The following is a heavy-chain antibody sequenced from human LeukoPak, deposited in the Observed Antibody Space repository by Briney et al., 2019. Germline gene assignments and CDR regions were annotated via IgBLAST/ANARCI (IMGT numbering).Heavy chain of an antibody. CDR2: ISGSGGST. CDR1: GFTFSSYA. D-gene: IGHD3-22*01. CDR3: AKGRPRDYYDSSGYRPFDY. J-gene: IGHJ4*02. V-gene: IGHV3-23*01. Sequence: GGSLRLSCAASGFTFSSYAMSWVRQALGKGLEWVSAISGSGGSTYYADSVKGRFTISRDNSKNTLYLQMNSLRAEDTAVYYCAKGRPRDYYDSSGYRPFDYWGQGTLVTVSS.